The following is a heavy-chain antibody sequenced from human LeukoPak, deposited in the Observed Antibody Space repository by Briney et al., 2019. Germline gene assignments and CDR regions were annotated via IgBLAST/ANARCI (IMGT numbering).Heavy chain of an antibody. J-gene: IGHJ6*02. CDR2: IYYSGST. Sequence: PSETLSLTCTVSGGSISGYSWTWIRQPPGKGLEWIGYIYYSGSTNYNSSLKSRVIISADTSKNQFSLKLTSVTAADTAVYYCARLRPDYDILTGFGMDVWGQGTTVTVSS. CDR3: ARLRPDYDILTGFGMDV. D-gene: IGHD3-9*01. CDR1: GGSISGYS. V-gene: IGHV4-59*01.